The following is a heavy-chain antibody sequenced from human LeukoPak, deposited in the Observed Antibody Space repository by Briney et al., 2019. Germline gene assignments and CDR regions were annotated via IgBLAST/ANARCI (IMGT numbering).Heavy chain of an antibody. J-gene: IGHJ6*02. Sequence: GKSLRLSCAASGLSLTTHGMHWVCQAPGKGLEWVAVISYDGSNKYYADSVKGRFTISRDNSKNTLYLQMNSLRAEDTAVYYCARTLVVVMYYGMDVWGQGTTVTVSS. CDR1: GLSLTTHG. CDR2: ISYDGSNK. V-gene: IGHV3-30*19. CDR3: ARTLVVVMYYGMDV. D-gene: IGHD3-22*01.